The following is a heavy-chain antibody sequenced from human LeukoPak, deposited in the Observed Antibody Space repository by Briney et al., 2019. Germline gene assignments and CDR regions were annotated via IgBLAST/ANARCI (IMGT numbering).Heavy chain of an antibody. Sequence: GGSLRLSCAASGFTSSSYSMNWVRQAPGKGLEWVSSISSSSSYIYYADSVKGRFTISRDNAKNSLYLQMNSLRAEDTAVYYCARDHVEDYVWGSYRYNDYWGQGTLVTVSS. CDR3: ARDHVEDYVWGSYRYNDY. V-gene: IGHV3-21*01. J-gene: IGHJ4*02. CDR2: ISSSSSYI. CDR1: GFTSSSYS. D-gene: IGHD3-16*02.